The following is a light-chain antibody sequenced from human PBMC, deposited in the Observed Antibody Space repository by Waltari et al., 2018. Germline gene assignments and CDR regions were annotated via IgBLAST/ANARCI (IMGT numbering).Light chain of an antibody. Sequence: LTQSPGTLSLSPGERATLSCRASQSVTRNYLAWYHQKPGQAPRLLIYGASSRATGIPDRFSGSGSVTDFTLTISRLEPEDFAVYYCQQYGTSLFTFGPGTKVEIK. V-gene: IGKV3-20*01. CDR3: QQYGTSLFT. CDR1: QSVTRNY. CDR2: GAS. J-gene: IGKJ3*01.